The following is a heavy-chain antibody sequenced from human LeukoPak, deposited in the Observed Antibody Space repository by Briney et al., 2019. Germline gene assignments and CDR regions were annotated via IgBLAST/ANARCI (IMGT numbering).Heavy chain of an antibody. Sequence: SETLSPTCAVSSYSISSGSYWGWIRQSPGKGLEWVGSIFHSGNSYYNPSLKSRLTMSVDTSKNQFSLKLTPVTAADTALYYCARVTYVDDMLYQYFDYWGQGILVTVSS. J-gene: IGHJ4*02. D-gene: IGHD4-17*01. CDR2: IFHSGNS. CDR3: ARVTYVDDMLYQYFDY. CDR1: SYSISSGSY. V-gene: IGHV4-38-2*01.